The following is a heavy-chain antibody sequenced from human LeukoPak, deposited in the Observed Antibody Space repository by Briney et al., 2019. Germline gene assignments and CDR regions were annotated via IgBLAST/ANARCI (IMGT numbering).Heavy chain of an antibody. CDR2: IYYSGST. CDR3: ARLSSSWRADFDY. CDR1: GGSISSSSYF. D-gene: IGHD6-13*01. V-gene: IGHV4-39*01. J-gene: IGHJ4*02. Sequence: SETLSLTCTVSGGSISSSSYFWGWIRQPPGKGLEWIGSIYYSGSTYYNPPLKSRVTISVDTSKNQFSLKLSSVTAADTAVYYCARLSSSWRADFDYWGQGTLVTVSS.